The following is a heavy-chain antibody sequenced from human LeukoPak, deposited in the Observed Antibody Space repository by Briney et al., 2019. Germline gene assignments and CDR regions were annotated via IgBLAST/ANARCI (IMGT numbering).Heavy chain of an antibody. J-gene: IGHJ3*02. CDR3: ARDTSSDGFDI. D-gene: IGHD2-2*01. Sequence: SETLSLTCTVSGYSISSGYYWGWIRQPPGKGLEWIGSIYHSGSTYYNPSLKSRLTISVDTSKNQFSLKLSSVTAADTAVYYCARDTSSDGFDIWGQGTMVTASS. V-gene: IGHV4-38-2*02. CDR2: IYHSGST. CDR1: GYSISSGYY.